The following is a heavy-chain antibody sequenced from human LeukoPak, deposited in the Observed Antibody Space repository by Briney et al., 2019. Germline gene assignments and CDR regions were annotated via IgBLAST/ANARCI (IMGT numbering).Heavy chain of an antibody. CDR3: ARGYCTNGVCFPYDQY. V-gene: IGHV1-18*01. CDR1: GYTFTSYG. J-gene: IGHJ4*02. D-gene: IGHD2-8*01. CDR2: ISAYNGNT. Sequence: GASVKVSCKASGYTFTSYGISWVRQAPGQGLEWMGWISAYNGNTNYAQKLQGRVTMTTDTSTSTAYMELRSLRSDDTAVYYCARGYCTNGVCFPYDQYWGQGTLVTVSS.